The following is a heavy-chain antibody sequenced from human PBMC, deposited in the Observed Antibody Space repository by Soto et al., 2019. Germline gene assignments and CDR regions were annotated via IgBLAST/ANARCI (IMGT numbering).Heavy chain of an antibody. V-gene: IGHV3-48*02. Sequence: EVQLVESGGGLVQPGGSRKLSCEASGFTFSNYNMNWVRQAPGKGLEWLAYISTTRTTIYYADSVKGRFTIARDNVKSSLYLYMNSLRDEDTAVYYCARDRVGLDYWGQVTLVTVSS. CDR2: ISTTRTTI. J-gene: IGHJ4*02. CDR3: ARDRVGLDY. CDR1: GFTFSNYN. D-gene: IGHD3-16*01.